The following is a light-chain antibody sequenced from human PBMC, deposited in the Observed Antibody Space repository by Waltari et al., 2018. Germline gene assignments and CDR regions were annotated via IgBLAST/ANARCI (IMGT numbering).Light chain of an antibody. CDR1: QSVSSN. V-gene: IGKV3-15*01. Sequence: EIVMQSPATLSVSPGERATLSCRASQSVSSNLAWYQQKPGQAPRLLIYGASTRATGIPARFSGSGSGTEFTLTISSLQSEDFAVYYCQQYNNWPPITFGQGTRLEIK. CDR2: GAS. J-gene: IGKJ5*01. CDR3: QQYNNWPPIT.